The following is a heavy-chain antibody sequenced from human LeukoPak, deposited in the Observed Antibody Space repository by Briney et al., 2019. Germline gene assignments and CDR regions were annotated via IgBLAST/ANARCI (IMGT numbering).Heavy chain of an antibody. J-gene: IGHJ4*02. CDR1: GGSFSGYY. CDR2: INHSGST. CDR3: AREGGGYYDSSGYAFDY. V-gene: IGHV4-34*01. D-gene: IGHD3-22*01. Sequence: SETLSLTCAVYGGSFSGYYWSWIRQPPGKGLGWIGEINHSGSTNYNPSLKSRVTISVDTSKNQFSLKLSSVTAADTAVYYCAREGGGYYDSSGYAFDYWGQGTLVTVSS.